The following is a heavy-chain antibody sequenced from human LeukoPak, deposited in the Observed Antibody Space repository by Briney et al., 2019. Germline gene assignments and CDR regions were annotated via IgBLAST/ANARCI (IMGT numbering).Heavy chain of an antibody. CDR2: IYYSGST. CDR1: GGSISSYY. D-gene: IGHD3-16*01. CDR3: ARVWGFSLYYDMDV. V-gene: IGHV4-59*01. J-gene: IGHJ6*02. Sequence: SETLSLTCTVSGGSISSYYWSWIRQPPGKGLEWIGYIYYSGSTNYNPSLKSRVTISVDTSKNQFSLKLSSVTAADTAVYYCARVWGFSLYYDMDVWGQGTTVTVSS.